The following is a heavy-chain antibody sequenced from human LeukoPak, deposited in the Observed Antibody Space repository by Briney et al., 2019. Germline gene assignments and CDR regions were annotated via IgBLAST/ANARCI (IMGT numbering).Heavy chain of an antibody. D-gene: IGHD3-3*01. V-gene: IGHV3-7*01. Sequence: GGSLRLSCAASGFTFSSYWMSWVRQAPGKGLEWVANIKQDGSEKYYVDSVKGRFTISRDNAKNSLYLQMNSLRAEDTAVYYCARLDYDFWSGYFDYYYGMDVWGQGTTVTVSS. J-gene: IGHJ6*02. CDR2: IKQDGSEK. CDR3: ARLDYDFWSGYFDYYYGMDV. CDR1: GFTFSSYW.